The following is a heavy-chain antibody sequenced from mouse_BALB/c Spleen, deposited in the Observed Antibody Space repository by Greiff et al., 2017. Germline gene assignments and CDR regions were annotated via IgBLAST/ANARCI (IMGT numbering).Heavy chain of an antibody. CDR3: TGDYEGFDY. CDR1: GYTFTDYE. CDR2: IDPETGGT. V-gene: IGHV1-15*01. D-gene: IGHD2-4*01. J-gene: IGHJ3*01. Sequence: VKLMESGAELVRPGASVTLSCKASGYTFTDYEMHWVKQKPVHGLEWIGAIDPETGGTAYNQKFKGKATLTADKSSSTAYVELRGLTSEDSAVYCCTGDYEGFDYWGQGTLVTVSA.